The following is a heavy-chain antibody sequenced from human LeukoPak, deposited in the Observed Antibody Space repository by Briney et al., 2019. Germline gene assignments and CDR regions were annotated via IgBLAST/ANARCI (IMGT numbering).Heavy chain of an antibody. J-gene: IGHJ3*02. Sequence: PGGSLRLSCAASGFTFSSYAMSWVRQAPGKGLEWVSAISGSGGSTYYADSVKGRFTISRDNSKNTLYLQMNSLRAEDTAVYYCAKVLTDYYDSSGYYLNDAFDIWGQGTMVTVSS. CDR1: GFTFSSYA. CDR2: ISGSGGST. CDR3: AKVLTDYYDSSGYYLNDAFDI. V-gene: IGHV3-23*01. D-gene: IGHD3-22*01.